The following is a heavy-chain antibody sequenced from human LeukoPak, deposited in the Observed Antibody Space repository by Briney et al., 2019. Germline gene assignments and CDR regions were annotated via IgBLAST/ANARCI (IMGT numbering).Heavy chain of an antibody. J-gene: IGHJ4*02. CDR2: IYYSGST. D-gene: IGHD6-19*01. CDR3: ARHGIAVAGQPFFDY. Sequence: SETLSLTCTVSGGSISSSSYYWGWIRQPPGKGLEWIGSIYYSGSTYYNPSLKSRVTISVDTSKNQFSLKLSSVTAADTAVYYCARHGIAVAGQPFFDYWGQGTLVTVSS. CDR1: GGSISSSSYY. V-gene: IGHV4-39*01.